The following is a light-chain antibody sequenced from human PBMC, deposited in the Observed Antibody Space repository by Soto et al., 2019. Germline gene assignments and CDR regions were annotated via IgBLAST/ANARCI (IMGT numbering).Light chain of an antibody. CDR3: QQYDSWPWT. Sequence: VLTQSPGTLSLSPGERATLSCRASQSISDTLAWYQQKPGQAPRLLIYGASRRATGFPARFSGSGSGTDFTLTISSLQSEDFAVYYCQQYDSWPWTFGQGTKVDI. J-gene: IGKJ1*01. V-gene: IGKV3-15*01. CDR2: GAS. CDR1: QSISDT.